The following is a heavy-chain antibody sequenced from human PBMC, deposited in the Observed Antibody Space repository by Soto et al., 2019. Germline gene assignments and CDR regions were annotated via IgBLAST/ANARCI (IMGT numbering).Heavy chain of an antibody. J-gene: IGHJ5*02. CDR1: GDSISSGDYY. D-gene: IGHD5-18*01. CDR2: IYYSGST. CDR3: PRGYTYGYLAWFDP. V-gene: IGHV4-30-4*01. Sequence: PSETLSLTCSVSGDSISSGDYYWSWIRQPPGKGLEWIGYIYYSGSTYFNPSLKSRVTISVDTSKSKFSLKLSSVTAADTAVYYRPRGYTYGYLAWFDPWGQGTLVTVSS.